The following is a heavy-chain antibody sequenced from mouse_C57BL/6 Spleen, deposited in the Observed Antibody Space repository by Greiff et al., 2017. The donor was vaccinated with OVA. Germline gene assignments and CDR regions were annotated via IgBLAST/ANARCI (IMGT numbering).Heavy chain of an antibody. CDR2: IDPETGGT. V-gene: IGHV1-15*01. J-gene: IGHJ2*01. CDR1: GYTFTDYE. D-gene: IGHD1-1*01. CDR3: TNNYYDGTPFVY. Sequence: VKLQESGAELVRPGASVTLSCKASGYTFTDYEMHWVKQTPVHGLEWIGAIDPETGGTAYNQKFKGKAILTADKSSSTAYMELRSLTSEDSAVDYCTNNYYDGTPFVYWGQGTTLTVSS.